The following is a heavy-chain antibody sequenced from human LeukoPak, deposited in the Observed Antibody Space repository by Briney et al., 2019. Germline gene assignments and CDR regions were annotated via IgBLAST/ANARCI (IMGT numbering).Heavy chain of an antibody. D-gene: IGHD2-2*01. CDR2: IYTSGST. Sequence: SETLSLTCTVSGGSISSYYWSWIRQPPGKGLEWIGYIYTSGSTNYNPSLKSRVTISVDTSKNQFSLKLSSVTAADTAVYYCARAIVVSPPFDYWGQGTLVTVSS. V-gene: IGHV4-4*09. CDR1: GGSISSYY. CDR3: ARAIVVSPPFDY. J-gene: IGHJ4*02.